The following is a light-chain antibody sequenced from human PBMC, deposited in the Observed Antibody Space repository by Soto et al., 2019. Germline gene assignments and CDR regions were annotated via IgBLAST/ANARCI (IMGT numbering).Light chain of an antibody. CDR1: QSVSTNY. J-gene: IGKJ1*01. Sequence: EIVLTQSPGTLSLSRGESATLSCTASQSVSTNYIAWYQQRPGQSPKLLIYRASIRATDIPDRFSGSGSGTEFTLNICGLQPEGFAFYFCQQYSPSLPWTFSQGTRVELK. V-gene: IGKV3-20*01. CDR2: RAS. CDR3: QQYSPSLPWT.